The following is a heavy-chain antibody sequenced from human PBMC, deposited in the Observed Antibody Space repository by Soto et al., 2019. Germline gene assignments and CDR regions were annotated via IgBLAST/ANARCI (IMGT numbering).Heavy chain of an antibody. Sequence: SETLSLTCTVSGGSISSSSYYWGWIRQPPGKGLEWIGSIYYSGSTYYNPSLKSRVTISVDTSKNQFSLKLSSVTAADTAVYYCARRVPVTIFGVVIIRFLPHAFDIWGQGTMVTVS. CDR2: IYYSGST. J-gene: IGHJ3*02. CDR1: GGSISSSSYY. V-gene: IGHV4-39*01. D-gene: IGHD3-3*01. CDR3: ARRVPVTIFGVVIIRFLPHAFDI.